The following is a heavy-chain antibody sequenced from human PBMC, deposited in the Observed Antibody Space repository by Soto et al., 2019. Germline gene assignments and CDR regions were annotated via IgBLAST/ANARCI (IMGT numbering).Heavy chain of an antibody. CDR1: GGSICSDA. CDR2: IYYTGTT. CDR3: TKLPWAAYGGIFDP. J-gene: IGHJ5*02. V-gene: IGHV4-59*01. D-gene: IGHD4-17*01. Sequence: PETLSLTGTVSGGSICSDACSVFRQPPGKGLEWIGYIYYTGTTNYNPSLKSRVTISVDTSKNQFSLKLSSVTTADTAVYYCTKLPWAAYGGIFDPWGQGTLVSVS.